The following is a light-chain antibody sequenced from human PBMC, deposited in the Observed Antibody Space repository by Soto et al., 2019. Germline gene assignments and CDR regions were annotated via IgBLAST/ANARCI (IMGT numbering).Light chain of an antibody. V-gene: IGLV2-14*03. CDR2: DVS. Sequence: QSVLTQPASVSGLHGQSITISYTGNSSDVGGYNYVSWHQQHPGKAPKLMIYDVSNRPSGVSNRFSGSKSGNTASLTISGLQAEDEADYCCSSYTSSTTVIFAGGTKVTVL. CDR3: SSYTSSTTVI. J-gene: IGLJ2*01. CDR1: SSDVGGYNY.